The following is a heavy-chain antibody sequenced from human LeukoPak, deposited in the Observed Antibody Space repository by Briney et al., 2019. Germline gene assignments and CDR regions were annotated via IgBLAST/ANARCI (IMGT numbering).Heavy chain of an antibody. CDR2: ISSSSRST. Sequence: GGSLRLSCAASGFTFSDYYMSWMRQAPGKGLEWVSYISSSSRSTTYADPVKGRFTISRDNAKNSLYLQMNSLRAEDTAVYYCSGGYDSDYFFYYGLDVWGQGTTVTVSS. D-gene: IGHD5-12*01. CDR3: SGGYDSDYFFYYGLDV. J-gene: IGHJ6*02. CDR1: GFTFSDYY. V-gene: IGHV3-11*06.